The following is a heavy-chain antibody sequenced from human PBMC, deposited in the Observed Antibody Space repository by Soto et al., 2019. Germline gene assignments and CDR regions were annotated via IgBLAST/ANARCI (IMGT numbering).Heavy chain of an antibody. V-gene: IGHV3-30*18. J-gene: IGHJ5*02. CDR3: AKGRGIPVFRFDP. CDR2: ISYDGSNK. D-gene: IGHD1-20*01. CDR1: GFTFSSYG. Sequence: QVQLVESGGGGVQPGRSLRLSCAASGFTFSSYGMHWVRQAPGKGLEWVAVISYDGSNKYYADSVKGRLNISRDNPKNTLYLQMNSLRAEDTAVYYCAKGRGIPVFRFDPWGQGTLVTVSS.